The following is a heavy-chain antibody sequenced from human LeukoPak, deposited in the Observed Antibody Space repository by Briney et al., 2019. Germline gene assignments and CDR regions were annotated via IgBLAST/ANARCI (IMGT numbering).Heavy chain of an antibody. V-gene: IGHV3-15*01. Sequence: GGSLRLSCAASGFTFSNAWMSWVRQAPGKGLEWVGRIKSKTDGGTTDYAAPVKGRFTISRDDSKNMLYLQMNSLKTEDTAVYYCTTDSWIYDYVWGNFDAFDIWGQGTMVTVSS. D-gene: IGHD3-16*01. J-gene: IGHJ3*02. CDR2: IKSKTDGGTT. CDR1: GFTFSNAW. CDR3: TTDSWIYDYVWGNFDAFDI.